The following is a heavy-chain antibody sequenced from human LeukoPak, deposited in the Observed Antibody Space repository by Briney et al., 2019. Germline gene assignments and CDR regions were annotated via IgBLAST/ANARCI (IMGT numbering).Heavy chain of an antibody. J-gene: IGHJ4*02. V-gene: IGHV3-23*01. CDR1: GFTFTSSG. CDR3: AKESNFWLGSGSYYQVKYFDY. Sequence: GGSLRLSCSASGFTFTSSGMSWVRQAPGKGLEWVSAISGSGGSTYYADSVRGRLTISRDNSKNTLYLQMNSLRAEDTAVYYCAKESNFWLGSGSYYQVKYFDYWGQGTLVTASS. CDR2: ISGSGGST. D-gene: IGHD3-10*01.